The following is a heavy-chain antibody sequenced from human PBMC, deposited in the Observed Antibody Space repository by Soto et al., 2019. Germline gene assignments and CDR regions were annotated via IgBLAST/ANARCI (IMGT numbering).Heavy chain of an antibody. Sequence: SETLSLTCTVSGGSISSGGYYWSWIRHHPGKGLEWIGYIYYSGSTYYNPSLKSRVTISVDTSKNQFSLKLSSVTAADTAVYYCAREVSGYEADWFDPRGKGTLVTVSS. D-gene: IGHD5-12*01. CDR3: AREVSGYEADWFDP. CDR2: IYYSGST. J-gene: IGHJ5*02. CDR1: GGSISSGGYY. V-gene: IGHV4-31*03.